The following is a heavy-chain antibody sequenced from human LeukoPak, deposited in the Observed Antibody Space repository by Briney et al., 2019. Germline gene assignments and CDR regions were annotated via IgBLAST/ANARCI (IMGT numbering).Heavy chain of an antibody. CDR1: GGSFSGYY. J-gene: IGHJ6*02. CDR3: ARVRTPDYCSSTSCYKVNYYYGMDV. CDR2: INHSGST. V-gene: IGHV4-34*01. D-gene: IGHD2-2*02. Sequence: SETLSLTCAVYGGSFSGYYWSWIRQPPGKGLEWIGEINHSGSTNYNPSLKSRVTISVDTSKNQFSLKLSSVTAADTAVYYCARVRTPDYCSSTSCYKVNYYYGMDVWGQGTTVTVSS.